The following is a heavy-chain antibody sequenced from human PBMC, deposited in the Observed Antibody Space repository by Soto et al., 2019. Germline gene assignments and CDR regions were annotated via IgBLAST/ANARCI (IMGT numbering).Heavy chain of an antibody. CDR3: ARAVAGGVYYYYGMDV. Sequence: QVQLVQSGAEVKKPGSSVKVSCKASGGTFSSYAINWVRQAPGQGLEWMGGIIPIFGTADYAQKFQGRVTITADEXTXXAYLELSSLRSEDTAVYYCARAVAGGVYYYYGMDVWGQGTTVTVSS. CDR2: IIPIFGTA. CDR1: GGTFSSYA. J-gene: IGHJ6*02. V-gene: IGHV1-69*12. D-gene: IGHD6-19*01.